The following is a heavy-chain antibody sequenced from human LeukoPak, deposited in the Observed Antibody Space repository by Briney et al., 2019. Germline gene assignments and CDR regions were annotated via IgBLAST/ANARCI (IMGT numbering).Heavy chain of an antibody. Sequence: ASVKVSCKGSGYTFTSYDMHWVRHPPGQGLEWMGIVNPSGGSTSYAQKFQGRRNMPRAMSTNTVYMEFSSLRSEDTAVYYCAREPPTTGYFDYWGQGTLVTVSS. CDR3: AREPPTTGYFDY. D-gene: IGHD1-1*01. CDR2: VNPSGGST. CDR1: GYTFTSYD. J-gene: IGHJ4*02. V-gene: IGHV1-46*01.